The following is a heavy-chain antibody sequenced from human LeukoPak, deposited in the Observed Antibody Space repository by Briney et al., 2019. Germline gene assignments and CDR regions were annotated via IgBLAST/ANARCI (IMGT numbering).Heavy chain of an antibody. CDR1: GFTFSRYS. Sequence: GGSLRFSCAVSGFTFSRYSMNWVRQAPGKGLEWVSYISSSGSTIYYAGSVKGRFTISRDNAKNSLYLQMNSLRAEDTAVYYCAELGITMIGGVWGKGTTVTISS. V-gene: IGHV3-48*04. CDR3: AELGITMIGGV. CDR2: ISSSGSTI. D-gene: IGHD3-10*02. J-gene: IGHJ6*04.